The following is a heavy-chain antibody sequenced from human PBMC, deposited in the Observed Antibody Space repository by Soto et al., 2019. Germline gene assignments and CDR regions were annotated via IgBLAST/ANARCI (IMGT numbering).Heavy chain of an antibody. Sequence: SETLSLTCAVSGGSISGSNWWSWVRQPPGKGLEWIGEIYHSGSTNYNPSLKSRVTISVDKSKNQFSLKLSSVTAADTAVYYCAAADRYYYGSGSYYKDYWGQGTLVTVSS. CDR1: GGSISGSNW. CDR2: IYHSGST. J-gene: IGHJ4*02. V-gene: IGHV4-4*02. D-gene: IGHD3-10*01. CDR3: AAADRYYYGSGSYYKDY.